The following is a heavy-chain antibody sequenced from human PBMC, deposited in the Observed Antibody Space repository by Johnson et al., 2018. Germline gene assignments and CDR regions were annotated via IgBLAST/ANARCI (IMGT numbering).Heavy chain of an antibody. Sequence: QVQLVQSGGGVVQPGRYLRLSCAASGFTFSSYGMHWVRQAPGKGLEWVAVISYDGSNKYYADSVKGRFTISRDNSKNTLYLQMNSLRAEDTAVYYCAKDRRDIVVVPAAYYYYYGMDVWGQGTTVTVSS. D-gene: IGHD2-2*01. V-gene: IGHV3-30*18. CDR1: GFTFSSYG. J-gene: IGHJ6*02. CDR3: AKDRRDIVVVPAAYYYYYGMDV. CDR2: ISYDGSNK.